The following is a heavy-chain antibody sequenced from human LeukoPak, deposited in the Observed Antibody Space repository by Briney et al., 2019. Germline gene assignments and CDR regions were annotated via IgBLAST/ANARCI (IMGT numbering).Heavy chain of an antibody. J-gene: IGHJ4*02. CDR3: AKTYYYDSSGLSSYDY. V-gene: IGHV3-23*01. CDR1: GFTFSSYA. D-gene: IGHD3-22*01. Sequence: GGSLRLSCAASGFTFSSYAMSWVRQAPGKGLEWVSAISGSGGSTYYADSVKGRFTISRDNSKNTLYLQMNSLRAEDTAVYYCAKTYYYDSSGLSSYDYWGQGTLVTVSS. CDR2: ISGSGGST.